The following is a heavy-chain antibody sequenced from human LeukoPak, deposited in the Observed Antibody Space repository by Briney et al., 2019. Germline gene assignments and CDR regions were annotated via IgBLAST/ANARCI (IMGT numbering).Heavy chain of an antibody. J-gene: IGHJ4*02. CDR1: GGSISSTNW. Sequence: PSGTLSLTCAVSGGSISSTNWWSWVRQPPGKGLEWIGEIYRSGTTNYKPSLKSRVTISVDTSKNQFSLKLSSVTAADTAVYYCARGGYDYVWGSYLRGDYWGQGTLVTVSS. CDR3: ARGGYDYVWGSYLRGDY. D-gene: IGHD3-16*01. CDR2: IYRSGTT. V-gene: IGHV4-4*02.